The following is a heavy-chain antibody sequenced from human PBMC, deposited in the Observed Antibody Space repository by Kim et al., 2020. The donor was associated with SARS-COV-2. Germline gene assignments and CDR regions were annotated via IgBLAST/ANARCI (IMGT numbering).Heavy chain of an antibody. J-gene: IGHJ4*02. D-gene: IGHD3-3*01. CDR1: GGSISSSSYY. Sequence: SETLSLTCTVSGGSISSSSYYWGWIRQPPGKGLEWIGSIYYSGSTYYNPSLKSRVTISVDTSKNQFSLKLSSVTAADTAVYYCARQSPFYDFAFDYWGQG. CDR3: ARQSPFYDFAFDY. V-gene: IGHV4-39*01. CDR2: IYYSGST.